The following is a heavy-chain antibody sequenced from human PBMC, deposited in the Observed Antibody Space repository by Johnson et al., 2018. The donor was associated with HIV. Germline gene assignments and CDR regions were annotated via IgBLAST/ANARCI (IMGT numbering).Heavy chain of an antibody. CDR3: ARDFYAVVATPFIGSAFDI. V-gene: IGHV3-43*01. CDR2: ISWDGGST. Sequence: VQLVESGGVVVQPGGSLRLSCAASGFTFDDYTMHWVRQAPGKGLEWVSLISWDGGSTGYADSVKGRFTISRDNAKNSLYLQMNSLRAEDTALYYCARDFYAVVATPFIGSAFDIWGQGTMVTVSS. J-gene: IGHJ3*02. CDR1: GFTFDDYT. D-gene: IGHD5-12*01.